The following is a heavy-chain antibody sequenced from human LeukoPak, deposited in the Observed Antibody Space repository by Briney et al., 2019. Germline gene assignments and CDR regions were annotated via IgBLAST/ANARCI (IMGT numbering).Heavy chain of an antibody. CDR3: ARGLSGVTGYTYGRGIDY. J-gene: IGHJ4*02. Sequence: GGSLRLSCAASGFTFRSYEMNWVRQAPGKGPEWVSYISSSGSTIYYADSVKGRFTVSRDNAKNSLYLQMSSLRAEDTAVYYCARGLSGVTGYTYGRGIDYWGQGTLVTVSS. CDR2: ISSSGSTI. CDR1: GFTFRSYE. V-gene: IGHV3-48*03. D-gene: IGHD5-18*01.